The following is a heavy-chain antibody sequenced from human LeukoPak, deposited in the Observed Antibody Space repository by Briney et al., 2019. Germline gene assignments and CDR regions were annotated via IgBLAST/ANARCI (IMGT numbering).Heavy chain of an antibody. CDR3: ARGSDTSYADY. CDR2: ISFDGTNK. Sequence: SGRSLRLSCAASGFTLSRYTLHWVRQAPGKGLEWVAVISFDGTNKYYADSVKGRFTISRDNSRNTLSLQMDSLRAEDTAVYYCARGSDTSYADYWGQGTLVTVSS. J-gene: IGHJ4*02. V-gene: IGHV3-30-3*01. CDR1: GFTLSRYT. D-gene: IGHD5-18*01.